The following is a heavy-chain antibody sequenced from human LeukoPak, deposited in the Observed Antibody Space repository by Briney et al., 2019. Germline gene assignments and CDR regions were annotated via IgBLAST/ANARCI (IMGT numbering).Heavy chain of an antibody. CDR3: ASGSGYYTSFDY. Sequence: SETLSLICTVSGGSISSYYWSWIRQPPGRGLEWIGYIYYSGNTNYNPSLKSRVTISVDTSKNQFSLKLSSVTAADTAVYYCASGSGYYTSFDYWGQGTLVTVSS. D-gene: IGHD3-3*01. J-gene: IGHJ4*02. CDR1: GGSISSYY. V-gene: IGHV4-59*08. CDR2: IYYSGNT.